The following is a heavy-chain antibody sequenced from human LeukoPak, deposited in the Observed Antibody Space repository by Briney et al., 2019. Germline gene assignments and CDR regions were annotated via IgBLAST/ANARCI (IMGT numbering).Heavy chain of an antibody. CDR1: GGSLNNFY. D-gene: IGHD3-10*01. J-gene: IGHJ4*02. CDR2: IYYTGST. V-gene: IGHV4-59*01. Sequence: SETLSLTCTVSGGSLNNFYWYWVRQPPGKGLEWIGYIYYTGSTNYNPSLKSRVTISVDASKNLFSLRLTYLTAADTAVYYCARVGGSGSSFDYWGQGTQVTVSS. CDR3: ARVGGSGSSFDY.